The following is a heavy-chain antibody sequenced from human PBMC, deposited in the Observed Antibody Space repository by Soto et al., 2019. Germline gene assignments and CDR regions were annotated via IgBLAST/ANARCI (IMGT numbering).Heavy chain of an antibody. CDR3: AKDVLRFLEWLAFYGMDV. Sequence: QVQLVESGGGVVQPGRSLRLSCAASGFTFSSYGMHWVRQAPGKGLEWVAVISYDGINKYYADSVKGRFTISRDNSKNTLYLQMDSMRAEDTAVYYCAKDVLRFLEWLAFYGMDVWGQGTTVTVSS. D-gene: IGHD3-3*01. J-gene: IGHJ6*02. CDR1: GFTFSSYG. CDR2: ISYDGINK. V-gene: IGHV3-30*18.